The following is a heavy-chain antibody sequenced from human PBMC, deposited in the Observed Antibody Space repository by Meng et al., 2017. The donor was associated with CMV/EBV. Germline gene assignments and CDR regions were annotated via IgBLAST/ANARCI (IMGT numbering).Heavy chain of an antibody. J-gene: IGHJ4*02. D-gene: IGHD3-10*01. CDR3: ARGRITMVRGVIRDYIDY. CDR2: INHSGST. CDR1: GGSFSGYY. Sequence: SETLSLTCAVYGGSFSGYYWSWIRQPPGKGLEWIGEINHSGSTNYNPSLKSRVTISVDTSKNQFSLKLSSVTAADTAVYYCARGRITMVRGVIRDYIDYWGQGTLVTVSS. V-gene: IGHV4-34*01.